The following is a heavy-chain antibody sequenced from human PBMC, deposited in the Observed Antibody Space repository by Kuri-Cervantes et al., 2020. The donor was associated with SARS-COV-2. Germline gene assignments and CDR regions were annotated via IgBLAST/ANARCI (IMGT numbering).Heavy chain of an antibody. D-gene: IGHD1-14*01. CDR3: ARKKTDMDV. V-gene: IGHV3-30*02. Sequence: SCKASGYTFTGYYMHWVRQAPGKGLEWVAFIRYDGSNKYYADSVKGRFTISRDNSKNTLYLQMNSLRAEDTAVYYCARKKTDMDVWGKGTTVTVSS. CDR1: GYTFTGYY. J-gene: IGHJ6*03. CDR2: IRYDGSNK.